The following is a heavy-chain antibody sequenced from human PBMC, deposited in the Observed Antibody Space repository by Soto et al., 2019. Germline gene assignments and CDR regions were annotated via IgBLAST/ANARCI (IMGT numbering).Heavy chain of an antibody. J-gene: IGHJ6*02. CDR2: MNPNSGNT. Sequence: QVQLVQSGAEVKKPGASVKVSCKASGYTFTSYDINWVRQATGQGLEWMGWMNPNSGNTGYAQKFQGRVTMTRNTSISTAYMVLSSLRSEDTAVYYCARGRDSGYEQYYYYGMDVWGQGTTVTVSS. CDR3: ARGRDSGYEQYYYYGMDV. CDR1: GYTFTSYD. V-gene: IGHV1-8*01. D-gene: IGHD5-12*01.